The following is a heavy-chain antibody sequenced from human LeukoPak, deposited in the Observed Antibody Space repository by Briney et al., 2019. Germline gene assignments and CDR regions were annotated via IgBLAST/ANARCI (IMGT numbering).Heavy chain of an antibody. D-gene: IGHD5-18*01. Sequence: SQTLSLTCSVSGASISNGAYSWSWIRQPPGKGLEWIGYISPRGSTHSNPSLKSRVTLSIDTSKNQFSLMLSSVTAADTAVYYCATEDTSMVYVVWGQGTLVTVSS. CDR1: GASISNGAYS. J-gene: IGHJ4*02. CDR3: ATEDTSMVYVV. V-gene: IGHV4-30-2*01. CDR2: ISPRGST.